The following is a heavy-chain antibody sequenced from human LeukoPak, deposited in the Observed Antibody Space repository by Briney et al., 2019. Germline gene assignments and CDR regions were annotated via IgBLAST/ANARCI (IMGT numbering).Heavy chain of an antibody. CDR3: ARPRIAAAGPLIY. V-gene: IGHV4-39*01. CDR2: IYYSGST. J-gene: IGHJ4*02. CDR1: GGSISSSGYY. Sequence: SETLSLTCTVSGGSISSSGYYWGWIRQPPGKGLEWVGSIYYSGSTYYNPSLKSRVTISVDTSKNQFSLKLSSVTAADTAVYYCARPRIAAAGPLIYWGQGTLVTVSS. D-gene: IGHD6-13*01.